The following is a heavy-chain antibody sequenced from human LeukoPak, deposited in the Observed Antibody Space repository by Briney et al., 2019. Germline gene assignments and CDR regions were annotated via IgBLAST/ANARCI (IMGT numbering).Heavy chain of an antibody. CDR2: ISGSGHDI. Sequence: GGSLRLSCAASGFTFSDSYMTWVRQAPGKGVEWVAYISGSGHDINYSDSVKGRFTISRDNAKNSLYLQMNSLRAEDTAVYYCARNGYYDILTGFPTELDLWGQGTLVTVSS. CDR3: ARNGYYDILTGFPTELDL. CDR1: GFTFSDSY. J-gene: IGHJ5*02. D-gene: IGHD3-9*01. V-gene: IGHV3-11*03.